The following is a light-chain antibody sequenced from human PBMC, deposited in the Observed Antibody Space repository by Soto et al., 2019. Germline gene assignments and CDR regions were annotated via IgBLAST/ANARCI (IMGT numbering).Light chain of an antibody. CDR2: GVS. CDR1: QSVSSK. J-gene: IGKJ1*01. V-gene: IGKV3-15*01. Sequence: EIVMTQSPATLSVSPGERATLSCRASQSVSSKLAWFQQKPGQAPSLLIYGVSTRATGVPVRFSGSGSGTEFTLTISSLQPDDFATYYCQHYNSYSEAFGQGTKVDI. CDR3: QHYNSYSEA.